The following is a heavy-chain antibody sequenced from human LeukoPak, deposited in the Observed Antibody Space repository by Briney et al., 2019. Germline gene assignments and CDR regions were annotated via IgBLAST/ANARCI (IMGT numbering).Heavy chain of an antibody. D-gene: IGHD3-22*01. CDR3: ARDPGSGYYYGDY. CDR2: ISYDGSNK. V-gene: IGHV3-30*04. J-gene: IGHJ4*02. Sequence: PGRSLRLSCAASGFTFSSYAMHWVRQAPGKGLEGGAVISYDGSNKYYADSVQGRFTISRDNSKNTLYLQMNSLSAEDTDVYSCARDPGSGYYYGDYWGQGTLVTVSS. CDR1: GFTFSSYA.